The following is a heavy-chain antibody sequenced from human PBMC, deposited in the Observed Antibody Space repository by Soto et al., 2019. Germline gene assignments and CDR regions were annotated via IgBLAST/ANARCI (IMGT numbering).Heavy chain of an antibody. CDR3: AWLLDDSSRYWFAP. J-gene: IGHJ5*02. D-gene: IGHD6-19*01. CDR2: INPNSGGS. Sequence: ASVKVSCKASGYNLNNYYIHWVRQAPGQGLEWMGWINPNSGGSSYGQKFQGWVTMTRDTSITTTYLELTRLKSDDTAVYYCAWLLDDSSRYWFAPWGRGTLVPVSS. CDR1: GYNLNNYY. V-gene: IGHV1-2*04.